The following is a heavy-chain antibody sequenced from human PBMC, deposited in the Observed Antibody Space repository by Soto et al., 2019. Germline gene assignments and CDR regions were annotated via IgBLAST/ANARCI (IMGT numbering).Heavy chain of an antibody. V-gene: IGHV4-34*01. CDR1: GGSFSGYY. Sequence: TSETLSLTCAVYGGSFSGYYWSWIRQPPGKGLEWIGEINHSGSTNYNPSLKSRVTISVDTSKNQFSLKLSSVTAADTAVYYCAREYCSSTSCQYYYYYYMDVWGKGTTVTVSS. D-gene: IGHD2-2*01. CDR2: INHSGST. CDR3: AREYCSSTSCQYYYYYYMDV. J-gene: IGHJ6*03.